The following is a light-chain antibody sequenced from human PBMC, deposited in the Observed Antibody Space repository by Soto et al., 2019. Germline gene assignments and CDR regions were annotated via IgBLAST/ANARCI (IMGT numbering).Light chain of an antibody. CDR3: QQTFSFPLT. CDR1: QTINTF. CDR2: SAS. V-gene: IGKV1-39*01. J-gene: IGKJ3*01. Sequence: DIQMTQSPSSLSASVGHRVTITCRASQTINTFLHWYQQKPGHAPNLLIYSASTLQPGVPSRFSGSGSGTDFTLTISSLQPEDFATYFCQQTFSFPLTFGPGTKVDLK.